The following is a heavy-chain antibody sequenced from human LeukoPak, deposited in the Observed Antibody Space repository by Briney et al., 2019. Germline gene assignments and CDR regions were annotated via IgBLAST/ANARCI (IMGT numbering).Heavy chain of an antibody. CDR2: IWYDGSNK. V-gene: IGHV3-33*01. J-gene: IGHJ3*02. CDR1: GFTFDTYA. D-gene: IGHD3-22*01. CDR3: ARDSYYYDSSGYWGSDAFDI. Sequence: PGGSLRLSCAASGFTFDTYAMHWVRQAPGKGLEWVAVIWYDGSNKYYADSVKGRFTISRDNSKNTLYLQMNSLRAEDTAVYYCARDSYYYDSSGYWGSDAFDIWGQGTMVTVSS.